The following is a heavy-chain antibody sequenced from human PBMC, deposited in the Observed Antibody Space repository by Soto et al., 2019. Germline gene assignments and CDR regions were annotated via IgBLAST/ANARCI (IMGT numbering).Heavy chain of an antibody. V-gene: IGHV3-21*01. Sequence: EVQLVESGGGLVKPGGSLRLSCAVSGFTFSDFDMSWVRQAPGKGLEWVSSITSNSVYVYYADSLKGRFTISRDNAKSSLYLQMNSLRADDTAVYYCARDLSGGNYCYPGLDVWGQGTTVTVSS. D-gene: IGHD1-26*01. CDR3: ARDLSGGNYCYPGLDV. CDR2: ITSNSVYV. J-gene: IGHJ6*02. CDR1: GFTFSDFD.